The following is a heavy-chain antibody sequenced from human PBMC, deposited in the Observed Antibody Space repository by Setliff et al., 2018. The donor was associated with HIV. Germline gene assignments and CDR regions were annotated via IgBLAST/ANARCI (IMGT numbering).Heavy chain of an antibody. CDR1: GYTFTSYG. V-gene: IGHV1-18*01. D-gene: IGHD3-16*02. CDR2: ISAYNGNT. J-gene: IGHJ4*02. Sequence: GASVKVSCKASGYTFTSYGISWVRQAPGQGLEWMGWISAYNGNTNYAQKLQGRVTMTTDTSTSTAYMELRSLRSDDTAVYYCAREKESYDYVWGSYRQYDYWGQGTLVTVS. CDR3: AREKESYDYVWGSYRQYDY.